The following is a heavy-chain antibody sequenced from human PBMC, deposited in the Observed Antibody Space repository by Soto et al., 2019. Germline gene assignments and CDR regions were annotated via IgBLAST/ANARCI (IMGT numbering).Heavy chain of an antibody. J-gene: IGHJ2*01. CDR2: IYYSGST. Sequence: QLQLQESGPGLVKPSETLSLTCTVSGGSISSSSYYWGWIRQPPGKGLEWIGSIYYSGSTYYNPSLTSRVTISVDTSKNQFSLKLSSVTAADTAVYYCARSGLHHSWYFDLWGRGTLVTVSS. CDR1: GGSISSSSYY. CDR3: ARSGLHHSWYFDL. V-gene: IGHV4-39*01. D-gene: IGHD4-4*01.